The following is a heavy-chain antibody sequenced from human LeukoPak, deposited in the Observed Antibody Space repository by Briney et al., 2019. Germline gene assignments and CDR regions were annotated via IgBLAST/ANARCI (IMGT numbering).Heavy chain of an antibody. CDR1: GFTFSDYY. V-gene: IGHV3-11*01. D-gene: IGHD3-16*01. CDR2: ISSSGSTI. J-gene: IGHJ4*02. Sequence: GGSPRLSCAASGFTFSDYYMSWIRQAPGKGLEWVSYISSSGSTIYYADSVKGRFTISRDNAKNSLYLQMNSLRAEDTAVYYCARGPRRGRVFAFLDYWGQGTPVTVSS. CDR3: ARGPRRGRVFAFLDY.